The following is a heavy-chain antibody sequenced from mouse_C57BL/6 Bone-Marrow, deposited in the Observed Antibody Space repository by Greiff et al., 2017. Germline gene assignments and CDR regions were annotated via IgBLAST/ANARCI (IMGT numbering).Heavy chain of an antibody. Sequence: VKLMESGAELVKPGASVKISCKASGYAFSSYWMNWVKQRPGKGLEWIGQIYPGDGDTNSNGKFKGKATLTADKSSSTAYMQLSSLTSVDSAVYFCARWGRETWFAYWGQGTLVTVSA. CDR3: ARWGRETWFAY. J-gene: IGHJ3*01. CDR2: IYPGDGDT. V-gene: IGHV1-80*01. CDR1: GYAFSSYW.